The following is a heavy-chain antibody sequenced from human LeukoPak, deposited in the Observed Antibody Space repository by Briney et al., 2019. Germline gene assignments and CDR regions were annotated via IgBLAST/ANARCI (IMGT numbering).Heavy chain of an antibody. CDR1: GGSLSSYY. CDR2: IYYSGST. V-gene: IGHV4-59*01. Sequence: PSETLSLTCTVSGGSLSSYYWSWIRQPPGKGLEWIGYIYYSGSTNYNPSLKSRVTISVDTSKKQFSLKLNSVTAADTAVYYCARGNGYFDYWGQGTLVTVSS. J-gene: IGHJ4*02. CDR3: ARGNGYFDY.